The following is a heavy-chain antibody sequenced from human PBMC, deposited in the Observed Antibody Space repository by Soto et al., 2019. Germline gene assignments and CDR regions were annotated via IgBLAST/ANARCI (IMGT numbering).Heavy chain of an antibody. D-gene: IGHD6-6*01. CDR2: INHSGST. Sequence: SETLSLTCAVYGGSVSGYYWSWIRKPPGKGLEWIGEINHSGSTNSNPSLKSRVTISVDTSKNQFSLKLSSVTAADTAVYYCARGRKEAARPYYYYGMDVWGQGTTVTVSS. CDR3: ARGRKEAARPYYYYGMDV. CDR1: GGSVSGYY. V-gene: IGHV4-34*01. J-gene: IGHJ6*02.